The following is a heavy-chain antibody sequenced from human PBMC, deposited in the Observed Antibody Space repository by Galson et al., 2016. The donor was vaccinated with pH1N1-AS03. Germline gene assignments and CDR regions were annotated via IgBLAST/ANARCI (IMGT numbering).Heavy chain of an antibody. J-gene: IGHJ4*02. CDR3: AKSRSDFADHLES. D-gene: IGHD4-17*01. Sequence: SLRLSCAASGFTFRDFGMHWVRQTPGEGLEWVAFIRFDGSHKYYADSVKGRFTISRDNSKNALFLQMSRLRREDTALYYCAKSRSDFADHLESWGQGARVSVSS. V-gene: IGHV3-30*02. CDR2: IRFDGSHK. CDR1: GFTFRDFG.